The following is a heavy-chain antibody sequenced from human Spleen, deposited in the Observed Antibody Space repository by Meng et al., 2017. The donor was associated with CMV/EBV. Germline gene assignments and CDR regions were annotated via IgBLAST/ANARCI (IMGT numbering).Heavy chain of an antibody. CDR3: ARVRGSPYCSSTSCYKYYYYGMDV. J-gene: IGHJ6*02. Sequence: SETLSLTCTVSGGSISSSSYYWGWIRQPPGKGLEWIGSIYYSGSTYYNPSLTSRVTISVDTSKNQFSLKLSSVTAADTAVYYCARVRGSPYCSSTSCYKYYYYGMDVWGQGTTVTVSS. V-gene: IGHV4-39*07. CDR2: IYYSGST. CDR1: GGSISSSSYY. D-gene: IGHD2-2*02.